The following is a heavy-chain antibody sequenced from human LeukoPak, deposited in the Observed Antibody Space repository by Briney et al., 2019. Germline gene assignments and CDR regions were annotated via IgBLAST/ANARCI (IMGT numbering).Heavy chain of an antibody. CDR2: SYHSGRT. Sequence: SGTLSLTCAVSGGSIISGNWWSWVRQPPGKGLEWIGESYHSGRTNYNPSLKSRVTISLDKSKNHFSLNLSSVTAADTALYYCASSDGLPPRSDSSYDVFDYWGQGTLVTVSS. V-gene: IGHV4-4*02. CDR3: ASSDGLPPRSDSSYDVFDY. J-gene: IGHJ4*02. D-gene: IGHD5-12*01. CDR1: GGSIISGNW.